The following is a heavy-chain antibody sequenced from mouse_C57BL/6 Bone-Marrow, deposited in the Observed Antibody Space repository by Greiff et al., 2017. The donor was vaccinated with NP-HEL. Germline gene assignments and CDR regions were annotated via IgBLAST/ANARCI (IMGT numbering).Heavy chain of an antibody. CDR1: GYTFTSYW. V-gene: IGHV1-69*01. Sequence: QVQLKQPGAELVMPGASVKLSCKASGYTFTSYWMHWVKQRPGQGLEWIGEIDPSDSYTNYNQKFKGKSTLTVDKSSSTAYMQLSSLTSEDSAVYYCARETVPPWNLDDWGTGTTVTVSS. D-gene: IGHD1-1*01. CDR2: IDPSDSYT. J-gene: IGHJ1*03. CDR3: ARETVPPWNLDD.